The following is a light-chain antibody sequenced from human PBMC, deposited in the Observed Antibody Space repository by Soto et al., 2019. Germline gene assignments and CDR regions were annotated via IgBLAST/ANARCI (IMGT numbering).Light chain of an antibody. CDR2: DNN. CDR3: ATWDDTLNIGV. V-gene: IGLV1-44*01. CDR1: TSNIGTNS. Sequence: QSVLTQPPSASGTLGQRVTISCSGSTSNIGTNSVNWYQHLPATAPNLLIYDNNQRPSEVPDRFSGSRSGTSASLAISGLQFEDEAEYFCATWDDTLNIGVFGAGTKLTVL. J-gene: IGLJ3*02.